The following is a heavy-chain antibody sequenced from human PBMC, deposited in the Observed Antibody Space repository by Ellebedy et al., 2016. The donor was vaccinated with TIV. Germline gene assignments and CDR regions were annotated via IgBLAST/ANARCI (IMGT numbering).Heavy chain of an antibody. D-gene: IGHD2/OR15-2a*01. V-gene: IGHV3-30*02. J-gene: IGHJ4*02. CDR1: GFTFSVYD. Sequence: GESLKISCATSGFTFSVYDMHWVRQAPGKGLEWVTFIRDDESNKYYADSVKGRFTISRDNSKNTLFLQMNSLRAEDTAVYYCAVGGGLLSFDYWGQGTLVTVSS. CDR2: IRDDESNK. CDR3: AVGGGLLSFDY.